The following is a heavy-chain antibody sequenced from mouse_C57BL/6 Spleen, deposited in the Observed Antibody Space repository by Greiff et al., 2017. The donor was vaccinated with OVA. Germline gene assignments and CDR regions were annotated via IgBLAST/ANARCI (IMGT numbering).Heavy chain of an antibody. CDR1: GYTFTDYY. Sequence: VQLQQSGPELVKPGASVKISCKASGYTFTDYYMNWVKQSHGKSLEWIGDINPNNGGTSYNQKFKGKATLTVDKSSSTAYMELRSLTSEDSAVYYCASPSTGTGYFDVWGTGTTVTVSS. D-gene: IGHD4-1*02. V-gene: IGHV1-26*01. CDR3: ASPSTGTGYFDV. J-gene: IGHJ1*03. CDR2: INPNNGGT.